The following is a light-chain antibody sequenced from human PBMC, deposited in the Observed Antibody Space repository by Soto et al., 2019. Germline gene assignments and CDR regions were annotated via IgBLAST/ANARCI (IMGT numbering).Light chain of an antibody. V-gene: IGKV3-20*01. CDR3: KQYGTPRSVT. J-gene: IGKJ5*01. CDR1: QRGDSNC. CDR2: GAT. Sequence: IVLTQSPGTLSLSXGEEATLSFRPSQRGDSNCFAWYEQKAGKXPRVXXXGATGRADGIQQRLSGSGFGKDFTLNISKVEPEDFAVYYCKQYGTPRSVTFGQGTRLEIK.